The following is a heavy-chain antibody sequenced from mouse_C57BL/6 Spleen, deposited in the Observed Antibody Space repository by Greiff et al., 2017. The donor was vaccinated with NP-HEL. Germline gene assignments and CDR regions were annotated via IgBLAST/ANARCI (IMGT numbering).Heavy chain of an antibody. CDR2: INPNNGGT. J-gene: IGHJ1*03. CDR1: GYTFTDYN. D-gene: IGHD2-12*01. CDR3: ARKGYYPYWYFDV. Sequence: EVQLQQSGPELVKPGASVKIPCKASGYTFTDYNMDWVKQSHGKSLEWIGDINPNNGGTIYNQKFKGKATLTVDKSSSTAYMELRSLTSEDTAVYYCARKGYYPYWYFDVWGTGTTVTVSS. V-gene: IGHV1-18*01.